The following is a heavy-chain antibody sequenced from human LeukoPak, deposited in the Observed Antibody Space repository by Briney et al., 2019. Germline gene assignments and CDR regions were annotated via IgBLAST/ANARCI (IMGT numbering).Heavy chain of an antibody. J-gene: IGHJ4*02. CDR3: ARGSQTPDAGY. Sequence: PSETLSLTCTVSDDSIRGSNYFWSWIRQPPGKGLEWIGYVSYSGSTDYSPSLKGRVAISIDMSKNHFSLKLTSVSAADTAIYYCARGSQTPDAGYWGPGILVTVSS. CDR1: DDSIRGSNYF. D-gene: IGHD6-13*01. CDR2: VSYSGST. V-gene: IGHV4-61*03.